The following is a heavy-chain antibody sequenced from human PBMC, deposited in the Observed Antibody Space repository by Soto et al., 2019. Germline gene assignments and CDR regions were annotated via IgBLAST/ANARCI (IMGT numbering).Heavy chain of an antibody. Sequence: GGSLRLSCAASGFTFSDYYMSWIRQAPGKGLEWVSYISSSSSYTNYADSVKGRFTISRDNAKNSLYLQMNSLRAEDTAVYYCAREYCSGGSCCRWFDYWGQGTLVTVSS. J-gene: IGHJ4*02. V-gene: IGHV3-11*06. D-gene: IGHD2-15*01. CDR3: AREYCSGGSCCRWFDY. CDR2: ISSSSSYT. CDR1: GFTFSDYY.